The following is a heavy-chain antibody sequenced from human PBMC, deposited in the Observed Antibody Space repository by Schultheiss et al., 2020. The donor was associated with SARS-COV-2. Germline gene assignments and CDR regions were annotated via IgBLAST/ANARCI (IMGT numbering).Heavy chain of an antibody. Sequence: SETLSLTCAVYGGSFSGYYWSWIRQPPGKGLEWIGEINHSGSTNYNPSLKSRVTMSVDTSKNQFSLKLTSVTAADTAVYYCAREKNWFDPWGQGMLVTVSS. CDR2: INHSGST. CDR3: AREKNWFDP. V-gene: IGHV4-34*01. D-gene: IGHD2/OR15-2a*01. J-gene: IGHJ5*02. CDR1: GGSFSGYY.